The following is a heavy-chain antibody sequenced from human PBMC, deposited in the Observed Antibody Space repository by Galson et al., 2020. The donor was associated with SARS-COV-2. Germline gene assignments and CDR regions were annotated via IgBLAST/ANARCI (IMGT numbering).Heavy chain of an antibody. CDR2: FYSPRHS. V-gene: IGHV4-59*08. Sequence: ASEPLSLTCPVSAGSIRSFYWAWIRQPPGVGLEWIGSFYSPRHSSYNPSLNSRVSISIDTINNQLGLRLTSVTAVDTAIYYCARLAADSIQGLRWYEVADVESHGMDVWGRGTSVTVSS. CDR1: AGSIRSFY. CDR3: ARLAADSIQGLRWYEVADVESHGMDV. D-gene: IGHD5-18*01. J-gene: IGHJ6*02.